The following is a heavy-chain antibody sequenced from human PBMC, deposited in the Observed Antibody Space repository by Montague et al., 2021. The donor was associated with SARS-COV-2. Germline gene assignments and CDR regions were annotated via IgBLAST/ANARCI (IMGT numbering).Heavy chain of an antibody. CDR3: ARHYSATLPAVY. Sequence: SETLSLTCTVSGRSISSFSWSWFRQPPGKGLEWLGYISDSGSTNYNPSLTSRVTMSVDTSKNQFSLKVNSVTAADTAVYYCARHYSATLPAVYWGQGTLVTVSS. CDR1: GRSISSFS. D-gene: IGHD2-15*01. V-gene: IGHV4-59*08. CDR2: ISDSGST. J-gene: IGHJ4*02.